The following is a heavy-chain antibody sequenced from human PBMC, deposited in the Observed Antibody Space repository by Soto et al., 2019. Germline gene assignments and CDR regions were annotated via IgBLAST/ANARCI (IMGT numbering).Heavy chain of an antibody. CDR2: VSPADSEP. Sequence: AESLKICCTAAGYPFAYNWIGGVREKSGKGLEWVGIVSPADSEPSYSPSFEGQFAISAAKSLGTAYLQWTSLKPSDSAIYYCVRTAGAVTFYFKHWGQGTLVTVSS. CDR1: GYPFAYNW. D-gene: IGHD3-10*01. V-gene: IGHV5-51*01. CDR3: VRTAGAVTFYFKH. J-gene: IGHJ4*02.